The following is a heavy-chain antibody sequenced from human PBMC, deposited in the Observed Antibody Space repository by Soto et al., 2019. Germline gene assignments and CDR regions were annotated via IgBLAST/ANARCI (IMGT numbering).Heavy chain of an antibody. CDR3: ASTKRSYYDFWSGSIDY. Sequence: SETLSLTCTVSGGSISSYYWSWIRQPPGKGLEWIGYIYYSGSTNYNPSLKSRVTISVDTSKNQFSLKLSSVTAADTAVYYCASTKRSYYDFWSGSIDYWGQGTLVTVSS. CDR1: GGSISSYY. CDR2: IYYSGST. J-gene: IGHJ4*02. D-gene: IGHD3-3*01. V-gene: IGHV4-59*01.